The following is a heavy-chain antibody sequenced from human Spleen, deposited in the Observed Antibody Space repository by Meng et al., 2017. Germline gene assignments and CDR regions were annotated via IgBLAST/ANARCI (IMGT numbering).Heavy chain of an antibody. CDR1: GFRLSNYW. CDR2: INPDGSEK. CDR3: ARGQYYFDSSGYVPY. J-gene: IGHJ4*02. Sequence: RGGLVLSGGCLKPPIATYGFRLSNYWMSGVRQAPGKGLGWVANINPDGSEKYYVESVKGRFTISGDNTNNSRDLQRNSLRAEDTAVYYCARGQYYFDSSGYVPYWGQGTLVTVSS. V-gene: IGHV3-7*01. D-gene: IGHD3-22*01.